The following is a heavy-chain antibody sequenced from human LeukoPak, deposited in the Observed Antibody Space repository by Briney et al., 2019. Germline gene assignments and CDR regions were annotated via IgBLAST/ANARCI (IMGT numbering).Heavy chain of an antibody. Sequence: ASVKVSCKASGYTFTSYGISWVRQAPGQGLEWMGWINPNSGGTNYAQKFQGRVTMTRDTSISTAYMELSRLRSGDTAVYYCARVAGYSSSPFDYWGQGTLVTVSS. CDR2: INPNSGGT. CDR3: ARVAGYSSSPFDY. D-gene: IGHD6-13*01. CDR1: GYTFTSYG. V-gene: IGHV1-2*02. J-gene: IGHJ4*02.